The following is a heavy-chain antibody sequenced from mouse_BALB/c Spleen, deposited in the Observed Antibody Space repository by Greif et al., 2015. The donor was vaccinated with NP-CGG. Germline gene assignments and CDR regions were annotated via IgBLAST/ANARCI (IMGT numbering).Heavy chain of an antibody. CDR1: GFTFSSYA. J-gene: IGHJ2*01. Sequence: EVKLVESGGGLVKPGGSLKLSCAASGFTFSSYAMSWVRQTPEKRLEWVATISSGGSYTYYPDSVKGRFTISRDNAKNTLYLQMSSLRSEDTAMYYCARHGNWDEDYWGQGTTLTVSS. CDR3: ARHGNWDEDY. CDR2: ISSGGSYT. V-gene: IGHV5-9-3*01. D-gene: IGHD4-1*01.